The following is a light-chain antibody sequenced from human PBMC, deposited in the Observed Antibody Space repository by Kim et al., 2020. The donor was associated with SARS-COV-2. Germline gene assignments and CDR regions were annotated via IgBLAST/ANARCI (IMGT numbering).Light chain of an antibody. CDR3: AAWDDSLNVVV. V-gene: IGLV1-44*01. J-gene: IGLJ2*01. Sequence: QRVTLADVGSKSNIGRNPVNWYQELTGTAPKHLIHSNNQRPSGVPDRFAGSESGTSASLAISGLQSEDEADYYCAAWDDSLNVVVFGRGTQLTVL. CDR1: KSNIGRNP. CDR2: SNN.